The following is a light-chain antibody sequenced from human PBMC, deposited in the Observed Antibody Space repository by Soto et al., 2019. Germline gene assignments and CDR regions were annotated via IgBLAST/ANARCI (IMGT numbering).Light chain of an antibody. CDR3: ETSDSNIWV. V-gene: IGLV4-60*02. Sequence: QAVLTQSSSASASLGSSVKLTCTLSSGHSSYIIAWHQQQPGKAPRYLMKLEGSGSYNKGSGVPDRFSGSSSGADRYLTISNLQFEDEADYYCETSDSNIWVFGGGTKLTVL. J-gene: IGLJ3*02. CDR2: LEGSGSY. CDR1: SGHSSYI.